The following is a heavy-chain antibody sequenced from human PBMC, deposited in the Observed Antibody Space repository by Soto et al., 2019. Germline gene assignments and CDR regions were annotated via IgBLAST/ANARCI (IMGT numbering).Heavy chain of an antibody. J-gene: IGHJ4*02. D-gene: IGHD3-10*01. Sequence: SEPLSLTCAVSGGSISSSNWWRWVRQPPGKGLEWIGEIYHSGSTNYNPSLKSRVTISVDKSKNQFSLKLSSVTAADTAVYYCARRLGGITMVRGVMTLDYWGQGTLVTVSS. CDR1: GGSISSSNW. CDR3: ARRLGGITMVRGVMTLDY. CDR2: IYHSGST. V-gene: IGHV4-4*02.